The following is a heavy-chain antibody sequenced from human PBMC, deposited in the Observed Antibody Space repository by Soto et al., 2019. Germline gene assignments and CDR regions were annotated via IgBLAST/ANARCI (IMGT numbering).Heavy chain of an antibody. CDR3: ANYCSGGSCYPDAFDF. CDR2: INYSGTT. J-gene: IGHJ3*01. D-gene: IGHD2-15*01. V-gene: IGHV4-31*03. CDR1: GGSISSGGYF. Sequence: QVQLQESGPGLVKPSQTLSLTCTVSGGSISSGGYFWSWVRQHPGQGLEWIGFINYSGTTNYNPSLKSRVSMSVDTSKNQFSLKLSSVTAADTAVYYCANYCSGGSCYPDAFDFWGQGTMVTVSS.